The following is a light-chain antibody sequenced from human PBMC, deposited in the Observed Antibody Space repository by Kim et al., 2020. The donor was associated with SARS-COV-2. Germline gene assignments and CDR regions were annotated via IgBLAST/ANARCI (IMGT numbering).Light chain of an antibody. Sequence: SASVGDKDTSPCQASQSINKWLAWYQQKPGTAPKPLSYDASALESEVPSRFNGSGSETEFTLTINSLQPDDLATYYCQQYHAYWAFGQGTKVDIK. V-gene: IGKV1-5*01. CDR3: QQYHAYWA. CDR2: DAS. J-gene: IGKJ1*01. CDR1: QSINKW.